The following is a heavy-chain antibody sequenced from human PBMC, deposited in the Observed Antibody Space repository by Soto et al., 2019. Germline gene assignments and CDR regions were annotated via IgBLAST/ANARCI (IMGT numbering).Heavy chain of an antibody. Sequence: EVQLLESGGGLVQPGGSLRLSCAASGFTFSSYAMSWVRQAPGKGLGWVSAISGSGGSTYYADSVKGRFTISRDNSKNTLYLQMNSLRAEDTAVYYCAKHVVGSSSWYGAVYYYGMDVWGQGTTVTVSS. CDR1: GFTFSSYA. J-gene: IGHJ6*02. V-gene: IGHV3-23*01. D-gene: IGHD6-13*01. CDR2: ISGSGGST. CDR3: AKHVVGSSSWYGAVYYYGMDV.